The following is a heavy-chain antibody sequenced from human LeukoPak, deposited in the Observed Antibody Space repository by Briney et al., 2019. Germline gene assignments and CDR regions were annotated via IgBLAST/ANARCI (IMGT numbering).Heavy chain of an antibody. CDR2: IYYNGIT. Sequence: SQTLSLTCTVSGDSISSGDYYWTWIRQPPGKGLEWIGYIYYNGITYYNPSLKSRVIISVDQPKKQFSLKLSSVTAADTAVYYCAGAVTGYYLLHYYFPYWGRGTLVTVSS. D-gene: IGHD3-9*01. CDR1: GDSISSGDYY. J-gene: IGHJ4*02. CDR3: AGAVTGYYLLHYYFPY. V-gene: IGHV4-30-4*01.